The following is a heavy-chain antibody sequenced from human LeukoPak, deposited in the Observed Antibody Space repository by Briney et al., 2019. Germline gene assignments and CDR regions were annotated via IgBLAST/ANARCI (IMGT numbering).Heavy chain of an antibody. CDR3: ARGPTIAAAEDDAFDI. CDR1: GYTFTSYD. Sequence: ASVKVSCKASGYTFTSYDINWVRQATGQGLEWMGWMNPNSGNTGYAQKLQDRVTMTRNTSISTAYMELSSLRSEDTAVYYCARGPTIAAAEDDAFDIWGQGTMVTVSS. J-gene: IGHJ3*02. CDR2: MNPNSGNT. D-gene: IGHD6-13*01. V-gene: IGHV1-8*01.